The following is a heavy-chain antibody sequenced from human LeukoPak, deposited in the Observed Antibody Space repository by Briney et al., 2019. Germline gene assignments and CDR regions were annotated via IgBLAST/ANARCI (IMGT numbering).Heavy chain of an antibody. CDR3: ARGPSHYDYVWGSYRPYYYYYGMDV. Sequence: GSLRLSCAASGFTFSSYWMSWVRQAPGKGLEWVANIKQDGSEKYYVDSVKGRFTISRDNAKNSLYLQMNSLRAEDTAVYYCARGPSHYDYVWGSYRPYYYYYGMDVWGQGTTVTISS. CDR2: IKQDGSEK. CDR1: GFTFSSYW. J-gene: IGHJ6*02. V-gene: IGHV3-7*03. D-gene: IGHD3-16*02.